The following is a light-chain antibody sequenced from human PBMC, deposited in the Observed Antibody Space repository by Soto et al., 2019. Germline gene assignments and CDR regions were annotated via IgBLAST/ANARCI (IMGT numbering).Light chain of an antibody. J-gene: IGKJ1*01. Sequence: EIVMTQSPATLSLSPGERATLSCRASQSVSSNLAWYQQKPGQAPSLLLFGASTRATGIPARFRGSGSGTEFTLNISSLQSEDFAVYYCQHYNNWPPGTFGQGTKVDIK. CDR1: QSVSSN. CDR3: QHYNNWPPGT. V-gene: IGKV3-15*01. CDR2: GAS.